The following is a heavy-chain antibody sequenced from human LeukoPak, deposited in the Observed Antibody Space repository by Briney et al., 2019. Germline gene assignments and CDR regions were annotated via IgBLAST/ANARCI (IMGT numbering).Heavy chain of an antibody. D-gene: IGHD5-12*01. CDR3: ARGRYGGYVGPSYYFDY. V-gene: IGHV4-38-2*02. J-gene: IGHJ4*02. CDR2: IYHSGST. Sequence: SETLSLTCTVSGYSISSGYYWGWIRQPPGKGLEWIGSIYHSGSTYYNPSLKSRVTISVDTSKNQVSLKLSSVTAADTAVYYCARGRYGGYVGPSYYFDYWGQGTLVTVSS. CDR1: GYSISSGYY.